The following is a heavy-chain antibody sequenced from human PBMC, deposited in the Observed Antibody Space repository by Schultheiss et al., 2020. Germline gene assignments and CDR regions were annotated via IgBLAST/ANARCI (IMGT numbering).Heavy chain of an antibody. CDR2: IKQDGSEK. V-gene: IGHV3-7*01. CDR3: ARDQGSWGVYCSGGSCYRGSYYYMDV. CDR1: GFTFSSYW. D-gene: IGHD2-15*01. Sequence: GGSLRLSCAASGFTFSSYWMSWVRQAPGKGLEWVANIKQDGSEKYYVDSVKGRFTISRDNAKNSLYLQMNSLRAEDTAVYYCARDQGSWGVYCSGGSCYRGSYYYMDVWGKGTTVTVSS. J-gene: IGHJ6*03.